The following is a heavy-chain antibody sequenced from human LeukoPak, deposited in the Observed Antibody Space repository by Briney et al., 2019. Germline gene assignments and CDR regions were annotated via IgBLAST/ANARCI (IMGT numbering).Heavy chain of an antibody. V-gene: IGHV4-38-2*02. Sequence: SETLSLTCTVSGYSISSGYYWGWIRQPPGKGLEGIGSIYHSGSSYYNPALKSRVTISVDTYKNQFSLKLSSVTAADTAVYYCARGGIASRPSCWFDPWGQGTQVTVSS. CDR1: GYSISSGYY. CDR3: ARGGIASRPSCWFDP. CDR2: IYHSGSS. D-gene: IGHD6-6*01. J-gene: IGHJ5*02.